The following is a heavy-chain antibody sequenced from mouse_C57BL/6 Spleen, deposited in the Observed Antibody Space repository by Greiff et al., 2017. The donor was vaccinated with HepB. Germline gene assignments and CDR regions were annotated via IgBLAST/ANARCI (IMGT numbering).Heavy chain of an antibody. CDR2: IYTGDGDT. Sequence: VMLVESGPELVKPGASVKISCTASGYAFSSSWMNWVKQRPGKGLEWIGRIYTGDGDTNYNGNFKGKATLTADKSSSTAYMQLSSLTSEYSAVYFCARLRCYAMDYWGQGTSVTVSS. CDR3: ARLRCYAMDY. J-gene: IGHJ4*01. V-gene: IGHV1-82*01. CDR1: GYAFSSSW. D-gene: IGHD2-12*01.